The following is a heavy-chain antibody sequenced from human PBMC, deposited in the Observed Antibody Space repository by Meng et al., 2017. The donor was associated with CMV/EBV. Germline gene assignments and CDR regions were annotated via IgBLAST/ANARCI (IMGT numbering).Heavy chain of an antibody. CDR2: INHSGST. J-gene: IGHJ4*02. V-gene: IGHV4-34*01. CDR3: ARVVAARLDY. D-gene: IGHD6-6*01. CDR1: GGSFSGYY. Sequence: LSLTCDVYGGSFSGYYWSWIRQPPGKGLEWIGEINHSGSTNYNPSLKSRVTISVDTSKNQFSLKLSSVTAADTAVYYCARVVAARLDYWGQGTLVTVSS.